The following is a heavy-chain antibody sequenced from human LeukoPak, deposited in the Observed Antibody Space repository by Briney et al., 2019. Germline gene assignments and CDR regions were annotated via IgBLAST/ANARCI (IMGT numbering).Heavy chain of an antibody. CDR2: IYTSGST. V-gene: IGHV4-61*02. Sequence: SETLSLTCTVSGGSINSGSYYWSWIRQPAGKGLEWIGRIYTSGSTNYNPSLKSRVTISVDTSKNQFSLKLSSVTAADTAVYYCARRVYSTSWSYYFDYWGQGTLVTVSS. CDR1: GGSINSGSYY. J-gene: IGHJ4*02. CDR3: ARRVYSTSWSYYFDY. D-gene: IGHD6-13*01.